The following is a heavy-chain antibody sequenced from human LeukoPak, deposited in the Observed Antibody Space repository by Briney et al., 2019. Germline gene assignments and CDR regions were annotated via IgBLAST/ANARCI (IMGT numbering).Heavy chain of an antibody. CDR1: GYSFTSYW. D-gene: IGHD7-27*01. CDR2: IYPGDSDT. J-gene: IGHJ5*02. Sequence: PGESLKISCKGSGYSFTSYWIGCLRQMPGKLLEWLGIIYPGDSDTRYSPSFQGQVTISADKSISTAYLQWSSLKASDTAMYYCARLYPETGVATIGTGPNWFDPWGQGTLVTVSS. V-gene: IGHV5-51*01. CDR3: ARLYPETGVATIGTGPNWFDP.